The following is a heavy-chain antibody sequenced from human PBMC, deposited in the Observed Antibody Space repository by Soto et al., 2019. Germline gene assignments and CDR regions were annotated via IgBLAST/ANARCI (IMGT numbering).Heavy chain of an antibody. J-gene: IGHJ4*02. D-gene: IGHD5-18*01. Sequence: GASVKVSCKASGYTFTSYGISWVRQAHGQGLEWMGWISAYNGNTNYAQKLQGRVTMTTDTSTSTAYMELRSLRSDDTAVYYCAGCALGDTAIVPPFDYWGQGTLVTVSS. CDR3: AGCALGDTAIVPPFDY. CDR2: ISAYNGNT. V-gene: IGHV1-18*01. CDR1: GYTFTSYG.